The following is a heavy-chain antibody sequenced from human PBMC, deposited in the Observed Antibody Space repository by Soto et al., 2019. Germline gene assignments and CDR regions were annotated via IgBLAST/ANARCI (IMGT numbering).Heavy chain of an antibody. D-gene: IGHD1-26*01. CDR2: INHSGST. Sequence: ETLSLTCAVYGGSFSGYNWSWIRQPPGKGLEWIGEINHSGSTNYNPSLKSRVTISVDTSKNQFSLKLSSVTAADTAVYYCARGFGGGALRPYYYYGMDVWGQGTTVTVSS. V-gene: IGHV4-34*01. CDR3: ARGFGGGALRPYYYYGMDV. J-gene: IGHJ6*02. CDR1: GGSFSGYN.